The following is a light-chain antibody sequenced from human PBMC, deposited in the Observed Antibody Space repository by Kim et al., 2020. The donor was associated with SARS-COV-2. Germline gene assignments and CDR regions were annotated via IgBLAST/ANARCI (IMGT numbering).Light chain of an antibody. Sequence: GHSVTISCTGTSSDVGGYQFVSWYQQHPGKAPKLMISSVTWRPSGVPDRFSGSKSGNTASLTISGLQAEDEADYYCCSYAGSNTWVFGGGTQLTVL. CDR2: SVT. CDR3: CSYAGSNTWV. CDR1: SSDVGGYQF. J-gene: IGLJ3*02. V-gene: IGLV2-11*03.